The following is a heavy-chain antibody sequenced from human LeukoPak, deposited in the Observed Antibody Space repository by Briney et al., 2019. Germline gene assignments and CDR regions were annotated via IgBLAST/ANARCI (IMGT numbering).Heavy chain of an antibody. Sequence: TGGSLRLSCAASGFTFSNYAMSWVRQAPGKGLEWVSAISGSGGSTYYADSVKGRFTISRDNSKNTLYLQMNSLRAEDTAVYYCAKDMSVPSITIFGVVRPSIIDYWGQGTLVTVSS. CDR3: AKDMSVPSITIFGVVRPSIIDY. V-gene: IGHV3-23*01. CDR1: GFTFSNYA. CDR2: ISGSGGST. J-gene: IGHJ4*02. D-gene: IGHD3-3*01.